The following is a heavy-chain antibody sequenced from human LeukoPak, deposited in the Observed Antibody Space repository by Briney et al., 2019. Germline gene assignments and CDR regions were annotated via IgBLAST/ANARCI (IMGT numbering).Heavy chain of an antibody. CDR2: ISSSGSTI. CDR1: GFTFSDYY. V-gene: IGHV3-11*04. J-gene: IGHJ3*02. CDR3: ARDLRYDRGSSDAFDI. Sequence: GGSLRLSCAASGFTFSDYYMSWIRQAPGKGLEWVSYISSSGSTIYYADSVKGRFTISRDNAKNSLYLQMNSLRAEDTAVYYCARDLRYDRGSSDAFDIWGQGTMVTVSS. D-gene: IGHD3-22*01.